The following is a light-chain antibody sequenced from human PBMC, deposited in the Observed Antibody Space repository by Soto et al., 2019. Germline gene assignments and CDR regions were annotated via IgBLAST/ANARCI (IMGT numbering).Light chain of an antibody. V-gene: IGKV3-11*01. J-gene: IGKJ5*01. Sequence: ALSQSPATLSLSPGERATLSCRASLNVNSYLAWYQQKPGQAPRLLIYDASNRAAGIPARFSGSGSGTDFTLTISSLVPEDFAIHYCQQRQYCPPITFGEGTRLEIK. CDR1: LNVNSY. CDR3: QQRQYCPPIT. CDR2: DAS.